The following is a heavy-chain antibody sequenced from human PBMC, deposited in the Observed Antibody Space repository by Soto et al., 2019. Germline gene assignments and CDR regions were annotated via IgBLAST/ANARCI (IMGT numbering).Heavy chain of an antibody. CDR2: IYYDTTT. J-gene: IGHJ3*01. CDR3: SRHGVNSPFRF. Sequence: QLHLQESGPGLVRPSETLSLTCIVSGDSISASTYYWGRVRQPPGEGLEWIGSIYYDTTTYSNPSLKSRVSLSVDTSRNQFSLKLTSVTAADTAVYYCSRHGVNSPFRFWGQGTMVTVSS. CDR1: GDSISASTYY. D-gene: IGHD3-3*01. V-gene: IGHV4-39*01.